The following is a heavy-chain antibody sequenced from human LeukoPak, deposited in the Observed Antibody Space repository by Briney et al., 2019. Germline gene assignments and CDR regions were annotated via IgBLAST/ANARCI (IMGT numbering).Heavy chain of an antibody. V-gene: IGHV4-61*01. Sequence: PSETLSLTCTVSGGSVSSGSYYWSWIRQPPGKGLEWIGYIYYSGSTNYNPSLKSRVTISVDTSKNQFSLKLSSVTAADTAVYYCARVGDSSGYGFNWGQGTLVTVSS. CDR3: ARVGDSSGYGFN. J-gene: IGHJ4*02. CDR1: GGSVSSGSYY. CDR2: IYYSGST. D-gene: IGHD3-22*01.